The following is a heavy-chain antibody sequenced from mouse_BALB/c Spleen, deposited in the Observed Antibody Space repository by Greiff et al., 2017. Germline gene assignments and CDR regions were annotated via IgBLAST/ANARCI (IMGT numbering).Heavy chain of an antibody. J-gene: IGHJ4*01. V-gene: IGHV5-15*02. CDR1: GFTFSDYG. CDR2: ISNLAYSI. Sequence: EVKLVESGGGLVQPGGSRKLSCAASGFTFSDYGMAWVRQAPGKGPEWVAFISNLAYSIYYADTVTGRFTISRENAKNTLYLEMSSLRSEDTAMYYCARDGKVPAMDYWGQGTSVTVSS. CDR3: ARDGKVPAMDY. D-gene: IGHD1-3*01.